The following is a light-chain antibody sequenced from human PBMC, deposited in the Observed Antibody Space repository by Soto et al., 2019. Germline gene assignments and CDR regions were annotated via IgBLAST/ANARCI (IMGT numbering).Light chain of an antibody. J-gene: IGLJ1*01. CDR2: DVS. CDR3: CSYAGSFIFV. V-gene: IGLV2-11*01. Sequence: QSALTQPASVSGSPGQSITISCTGTGSDVGGSNSVSWYQQHPGKVPKLMIYDVSKRPSGIPDRFFGSKFGNTASLTISGLQAEDEADYYCCSYAGSFIFVFGTGTKVTVL. CDR1: GSDVGGSNS.